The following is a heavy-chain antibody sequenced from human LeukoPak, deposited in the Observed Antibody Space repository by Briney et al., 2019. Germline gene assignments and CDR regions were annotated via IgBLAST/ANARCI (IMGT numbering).Heavy chain of an antibody. V-gene: IGHV4-59*01. J-gene: IGHJ5*02. CDR3: ARFGGYTSGGQFDP. D-gene: IGHD5-12*01. CDR2: IPYSGST. CDR1: GASINDYH. Sequence: PSETLSLTCTVSGASINDYHWNWIRQPPGKGLEWIGYIPYSGSTSYNPSLKSRVTISLDTSKRQFSLNVSSVTAADTAVYYCARFGGYTSGGQFDPWGLGTLVTVSS.